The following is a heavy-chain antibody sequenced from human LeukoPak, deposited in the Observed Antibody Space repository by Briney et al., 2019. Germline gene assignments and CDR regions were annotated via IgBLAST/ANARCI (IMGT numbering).Heavy chain of an antibody. Sequence: GASVKASCKASGGTFSSYAISWVRQAPGQGLEWMGGIIPIFGTANYAQKFQGRVTITADESTSTAYMELSSLRSEDTAVYYCARDDRYYYGSGSYYKEDYYYYYGMDVWGKGTMVTVSS. CDR3: ARDDRYYYGSGSYYKEDYYYYYGMDV. V-gene: IGHV1-69*13. CDR2: IIPIFGTA. CDR1: GGTFSSYA. J-gene: IGHJ6*04. D-gene: IGHD3-10*01.